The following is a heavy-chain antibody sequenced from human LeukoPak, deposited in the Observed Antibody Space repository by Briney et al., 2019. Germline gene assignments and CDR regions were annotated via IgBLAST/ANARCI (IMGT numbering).Heavy chain of an antibody. J-gene: IGHJ4*02. CDR1: GFTFRSHA. D-gene: IGHD2-21*01. V-gene: IGHV3-23*01. CDR2: IYENGGTT. CDR3: AKDFRIGYSAHFDY. Sequence: GGSLRLSCVGSGFTFRSHAMSWVRQAPEKGLEFVSGIYENGGTTYYADSVKGRFSISRDNSKNTLYLQMDSLRGEDTAVYYCAKDFRIGYSAHFDYWGQGALVTVSS.